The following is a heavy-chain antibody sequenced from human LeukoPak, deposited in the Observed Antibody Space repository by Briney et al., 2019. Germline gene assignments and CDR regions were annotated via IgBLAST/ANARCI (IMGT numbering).Heavy chain of an antibody. Sequence: PSETLSLTCTGSVGSISSGSYYWSWIRQPAGKGLEGIGRIYTSGSTNYNPSLKRRVTTSVDTSKNQSSLKLRSVPAADTAVYYCARAARYCSSTSCYGNSNWFDPWGQGTLVTVSS. CDR2: IYTSGST. CDR3: ARAARYCSSTSCYGNSNWFDP. V-gene: IGHV4-61*02. CDR1: VGSISSGSYY. D-gene: IGHD2-2*01. J-gene: IGHJ5*02.